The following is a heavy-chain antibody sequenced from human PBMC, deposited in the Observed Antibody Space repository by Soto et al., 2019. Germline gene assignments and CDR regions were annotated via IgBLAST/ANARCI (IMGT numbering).Heavy chain of an antibody. CDR1: GFNFSAYA. V-gene: IGHV3-23*01. D-gene: IGHD2-8*01. CDR3: EKELIANNGVWEAFDM. Sequence: EGQLLESGGGWVQPGGSLRLSCAASGFNFSAYAMNWVRQAPGKGLQWVSGLVGSGGDKNYVDSVRGRFTVSRDNSKNTLYLQMNSLRDEDTAVYYCEKELIANNGVWEAFDMWGRGTKVTVSS. CDR2: LVGSGGDK. J-gene: IGHJ3*02.